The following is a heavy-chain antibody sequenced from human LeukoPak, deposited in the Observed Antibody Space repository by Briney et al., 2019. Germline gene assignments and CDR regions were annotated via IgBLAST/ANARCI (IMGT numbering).Heavy chain of an antibody. V-gene: IGHV3-74*01. CDR3: ARDSPPAGDY. Sequence: GGSLRLSCTTSGFTFGSHWMHLVRQAPGKGLVWVSRINSDGSSTNYADSVKGRFTISRDNAKNTLYLQMNSLRAEDTAVYYCARDSPPAGDYWGQGTLVTVSS. CDR1: GFTFGSHW. J-gene: IGHJ4*02. CDR2: INSDGSST.